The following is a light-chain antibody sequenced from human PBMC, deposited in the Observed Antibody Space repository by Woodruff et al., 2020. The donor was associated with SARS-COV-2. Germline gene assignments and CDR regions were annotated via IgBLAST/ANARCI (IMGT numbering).Light chain of an antibody. J-gene: IGLJ3*02. CDR3: SSYSSSSTLV. CDR1: SSDVGGYNY. Sequence: TGTSSDVGGYNYVSWYQQHPGKAPKLMIYEVSNRPSGVSNRFSGSKSGNTASLTISGLQAEDEADYYCSSYSSSSTLVFGGGT. V-gene: IGLV2-14*01. CDR2: EVS.